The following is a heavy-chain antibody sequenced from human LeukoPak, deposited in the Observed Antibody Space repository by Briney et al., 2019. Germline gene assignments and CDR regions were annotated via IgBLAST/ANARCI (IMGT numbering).Heavy chain of an antibody. CDR2: IYYSEST. D-gene: IGHD3-10*01. Sequence: PSETLSLTCTVSGGSISSYYWSWIRQPPRKGLEWIGYIYYSESTNYNPSLKSRVTISVDTSKNQFSLKLSSVTAADTAVYYCARHRGWVRGVARYGMDVWGQGTTVTVSS. CDR1: GGSISSYY. J-gene: IGHJ6*02. V-gene: IGHV4-59*08. CDR3: ARHRGWVRGVARYGMDV.